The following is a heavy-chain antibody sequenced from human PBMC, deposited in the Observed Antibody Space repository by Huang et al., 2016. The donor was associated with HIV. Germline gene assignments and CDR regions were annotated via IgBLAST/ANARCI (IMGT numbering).Heavy chain of an antibody. CDR3: ARRGFNTGSSPDS. V-gene: IGHV5-51*01. Sequence: EVQLVQSGPEVKKPGESLKISCRVSGYSFPNYWIGWVSQKPGKGLEWSAIIYSGDSEAAYNPSFRGKVTISADKSINTAHLQWDSLKTSDSAIYYCARRGFNTGSSPDSWGQGTLVTVSS. D-gene: IGHD1-26*01. CDR2: IYSGDSEA. CDR1: GYSFPNYW. J-gene: IGHJ4*02.